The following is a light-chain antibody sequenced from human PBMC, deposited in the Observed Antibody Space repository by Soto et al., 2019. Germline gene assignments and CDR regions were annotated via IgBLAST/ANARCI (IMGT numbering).Light chain of an antibody. CDR3: LQDYNYPWT. Sequence: AIQMTQSPSSLSASVGDRVTITCRASQAIRNDLGWYQQKPGKAPKLLIYAASSLQSGVPSRFSGSGSGTGFTLTISRLPPEDFSTYYCLQDYNYPWTFGQGTKVEIK. CDR1: QAIRND. J-gene: IGKJ1*01. CDR2: AAS. V-gene: IGKV1-6*01.